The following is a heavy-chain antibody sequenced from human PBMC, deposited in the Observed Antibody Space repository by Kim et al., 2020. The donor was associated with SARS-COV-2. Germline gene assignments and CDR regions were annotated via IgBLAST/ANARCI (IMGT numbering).Heavy chain of an antibody. CDR1: GFTFSSYA. J-gene: IGHJ4*02. V-gene: IGHV3-23*01. CDR3: AKTHLYDSSGYPLLFFDY. Sequence: GGSLRLSCAASGFTFSSYAMSWVRQAPGKGLEWVSAISGSGGSTYYADSVKGRFTISRDNSKNTLYLQMNSLRAEDTAVYYCAKTHLYDSSGYPLLFFDYWGQGTLVTVSS. CDR2: ISGSGGST. D-gene: IGHD3-22*01.